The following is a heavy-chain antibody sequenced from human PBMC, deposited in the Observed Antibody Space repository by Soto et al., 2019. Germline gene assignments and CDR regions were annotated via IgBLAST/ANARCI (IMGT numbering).Heavy chain of an antibody. Sequence: QVHLQESGSGLVKPSQNLSLTCTVSGDSISSGGYSWSWIRQPPRKALEWIGYIYRTGRASYSPALKSRVTSSVDRSRNQFSLSLSSVTAADTAIYYCARAHYGPSGYYFDSCGQGTLFTVSS. CDR3: ARAHYGPSGYYFDS. D-gene: IGHD3-22*01. CDR1: GDSISSGGYS. CDR2: IYRTGRA. V-gene: IGHV4-30-2*01. J-gene: IGHJ4*02.